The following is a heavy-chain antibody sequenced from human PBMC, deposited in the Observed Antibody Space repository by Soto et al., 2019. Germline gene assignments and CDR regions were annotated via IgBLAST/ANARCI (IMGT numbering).Heavy chain of an antibody. CDR2: LSYNGNNH. CDR1: GFAFSSYP. D-gene: IGHD3-10*01. CDR3: ARDLRHSYGSGRLDS. V-gene: IGHV3-30-3*01. Sequence: QVQLVESGGGVVQPGRSLRLSCAASGFAFSSYPLHWVRRAPGKGLEWVAVLSYNGNNHYYADSVKGRFTISRDNSKNTLYLQMDSQRSEDTAVYYCARDLRHSYGSGRLDSCGQGTMDTVSS. J-gene: IGHJ5*01.